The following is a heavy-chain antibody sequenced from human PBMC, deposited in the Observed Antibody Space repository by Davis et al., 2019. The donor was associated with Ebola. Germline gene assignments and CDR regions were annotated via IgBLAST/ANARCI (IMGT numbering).Heavy chain of an antibody. Sequence: GESLKISCAASGFTFSSYGMHWVRQAPGKGLEWVAVISYDGSNKYYADSVKGRFTISRDNSKNTLYLQMNSLRAEDTAVYYCARDSLSSSSFYWGQGTLVTVSS. J-gene: IGHJ4*02. V-gene: IGHV3-30*03. CDR2: ISYDGSNK. CDR1: GFTFSSYG. D-gene: IGHD6-6*01. CDR3: ARDSLSSSSFY.